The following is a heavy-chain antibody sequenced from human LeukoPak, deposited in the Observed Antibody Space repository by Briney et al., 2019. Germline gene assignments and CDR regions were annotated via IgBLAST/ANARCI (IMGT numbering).Heavy chain of an antibody. J-gene: IGHJ4*02. Sequence: SETLSLTCTVSGDSISSNYWSWIRQPPGKGLVWIGYIYDSGSTHYSPSLKSRVTISVDTSKNQFSLKLSSVTAADTAVHYCARDRRSSGWYYFDYWGQGTLVTVSS. CDR1: GDSISSNY. CDR3: ARDRRSSGWYYFDY. CDR2: IYDSGST. D-gene: IGHD6-19*01. V-gene: IGHV4-59*01.